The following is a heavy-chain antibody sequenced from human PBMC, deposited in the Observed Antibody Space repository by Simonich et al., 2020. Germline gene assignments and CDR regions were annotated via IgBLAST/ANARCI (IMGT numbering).Heavy chain of an antibody. Sequence: QVQLQESGPGLVKPSENLSLTCAVSGYSISSGYYWGWIRQPPGKGLEWIGRIYHSGSTYYNPSLKSRVTISVDTSKNPFSLKLSSVTAADTAVYYCARLAPGYSGSYPEYFQHWGQGTLVTVSS. D-gene: IGHD1-26*01. CDR1: GYSISSGYY. CDR3: ARLAPGYSGSYPEYFQH. CDR2: IYHSGST. V-gene: IGHV4-38-2*01. J-gene: IGHJ1*01.